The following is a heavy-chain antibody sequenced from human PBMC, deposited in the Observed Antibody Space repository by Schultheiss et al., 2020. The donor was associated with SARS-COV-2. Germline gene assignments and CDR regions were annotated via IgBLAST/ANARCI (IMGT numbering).Heavy chain of an antibody. J-gene: IGHJ6*02. V-gene: IGHV3-74*01. CDR2: INNDGSST. D-gene: IGHD6-13*01. CDR3: ARDWAAAGYGMDV. CDR1: GFTFSSYE. Sequence: GGSLRLSCAASGFTFSSYEMNWVRQAPGKGLVWVSRINNDGSSTTYADSVKGRFTISRDNAKNTLYLQMNSLRAEDTAVYYCARDWAAAGYGMDVWGQGTTVTVSS.